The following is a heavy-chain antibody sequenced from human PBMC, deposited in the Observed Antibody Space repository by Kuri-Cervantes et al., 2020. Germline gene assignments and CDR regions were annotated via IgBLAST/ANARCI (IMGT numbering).Heavy chain of an antibody. CDR3: ASANWGSLSGAFDI. Sequence: GESLKISCAASGFTFSSYSMNWVRQAPGKGLEWVSSISSSSYIYYADSVTGRFTVSRDNAKSSLYLQMNSLRAEDTAVYYCASANWGSLSGAFDIWGQGTMVTVSS. J-gene: IGHJ3*02. CDR2: ISSSSYI. CDR1: GFTFSSYS. V-gene: IGHV3-21*01. D-gene: IGHD7-27*01.